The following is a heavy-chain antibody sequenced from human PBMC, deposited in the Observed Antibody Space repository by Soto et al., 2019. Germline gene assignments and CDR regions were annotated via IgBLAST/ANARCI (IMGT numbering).Heavy chain of an antibody. CDR1: GGTFSSYA. CDR2: IIPIFGTA. D-gene: IGHD6-6*01. CDR3: ARGPEYSSMSWFDP. J-gene: IGHJ5*02. Sequence: SSVKVSCKASGGTFSSYAISWVRHAPGQGLEWMGGIIPIFGTANYAQKFQGRVTITADESTSTAYMELSSLRSEDTAVYYCARGPEYSSMSWFDPWGQGTLVTVSS. V-gene: IGHV1-69*13.